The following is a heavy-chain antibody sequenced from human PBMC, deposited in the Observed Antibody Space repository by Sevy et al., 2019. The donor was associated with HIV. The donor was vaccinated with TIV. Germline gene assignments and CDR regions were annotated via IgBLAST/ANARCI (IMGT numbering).Heavy chain of an antibody. D-gene: IGHD3-3*01. J-gene: IGHJ6*02. CDR3: AKEQYHDFWSDQLNYYYGMDV. CDR1: GFTFDDYA. Sequence: QAGGSLRLSCAASGFTFDDYAMHWVRQAPGKGLEWVSGISWNSGSIGYVDSVKGRFTISRDNAKNSLYLQMNSLRAEDTALYYCAKEQYHDFWSDQLNYYYGMDVWGQGTTVTVSS. V-gene: IGHV3-9*01. CDR2: ISWNSGSI.